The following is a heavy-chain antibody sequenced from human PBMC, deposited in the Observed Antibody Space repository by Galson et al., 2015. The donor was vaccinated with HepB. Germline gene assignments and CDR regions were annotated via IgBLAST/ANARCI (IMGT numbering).Heavy chain of an antibody. CDR1: GYTFTSYG. Sequence: SVKVSCKASGYTFTSYGISWVRQAPGQGLEWMGWISAYNGNTNYAQKLQGRVTMTTDTSTSTAYMELRSLRSDDTAVYYCAREENSSGWMDYYYGMDVWGQGTTVTVSS. D-gene: IGHD6-19*01. CDR3: AREENSSGWMDYYYGMDV. J-gene: IGHJ6*02. V-gene: IGHV1-18*04. CDR2: ISAYNGNT.